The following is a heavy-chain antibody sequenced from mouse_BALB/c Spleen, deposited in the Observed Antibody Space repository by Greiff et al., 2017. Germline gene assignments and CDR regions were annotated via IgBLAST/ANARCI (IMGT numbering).Heavy chain of an antibody. CDR1: GFNIKDYY. Sequence: EVQLKQSGAELVRSGASVKLSCTASGFNIKDYYMHWVKQRPEQGLEWIGWIDPENGDTEYAPKFQGKATMTADTSSNTAYLQLSSLTSEDTAVYYCNAFHGNYSWFAYWGQGTLVTVSA. CDR3: NAFHGNYSWFAY. V-gene: IGHV14-4*02. CDR2: IDPENGDT. D-gene: IGHD2-1*01. J-gene: IGHJ3*01.